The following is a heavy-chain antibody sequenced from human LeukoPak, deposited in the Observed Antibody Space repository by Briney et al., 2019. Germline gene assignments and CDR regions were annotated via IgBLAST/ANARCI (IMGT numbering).Heavy chain of an antibody. J-gene: IGHJ3*02. D-gene: IGHD2-21*02. Sequence: PSETLSLTCAVSGYSISSGYYWGWIRQPPGKGLEWIGSIYHSGSTYYNPSIKSRVTISVDTSKNHFSLKLSSVTAADTAVYYCARGEPGDSDAFDIWGQGTMVTVSS. CDR3: ARGEPGDSDAFDI. CDR1: GYSISSGYY. CDR2: IYHSGST. V-gene: IGHV4-38-2*01.